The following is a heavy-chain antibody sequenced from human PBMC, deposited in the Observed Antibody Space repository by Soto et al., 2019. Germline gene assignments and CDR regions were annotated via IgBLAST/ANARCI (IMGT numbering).Heavy chain of an antibody. Sequence: SETLSLTCTVSGDSIGGVGYWSWIRQFPGRGLEWIGCISSSGSTYYNPALNNRISLSLDTSQNQFSLKLLSVTAADTAIYYCARSGVTGIVIPSHWFDPWGQGIPVTVSS. CDR3: ARSGVTGIVIPSHWFDP. CDR2: ISSSGST. V-gene: IGHV4-31*03. J-gene: IGHJ5*02. CDR1: GDSIGGVGY. D-gene: IGHD2-21*02.